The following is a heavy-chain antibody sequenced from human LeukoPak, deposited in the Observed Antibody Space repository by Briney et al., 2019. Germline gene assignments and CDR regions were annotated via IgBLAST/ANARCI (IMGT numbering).Heavy chain of an antibody. Sequence: SETPSLTCTVSGGSISSSNYYWGWIRQPPGKGLEWTGSIHYSGNTYYNPSLKSRVTISVDTSKNQFSLKLSSVTATDTAVYYCARRQRTVGATVEGRYFDYWGQGTLVTVSS. D-gene: IGHD1-26*01. CDR1: GGSISSSNYY. J-gene: IGHJ4*02. V-gene: IGHV4-39*01. CDR2: IHYSGNT. CDR3: ARRQRTVGATVEGRYFDY.